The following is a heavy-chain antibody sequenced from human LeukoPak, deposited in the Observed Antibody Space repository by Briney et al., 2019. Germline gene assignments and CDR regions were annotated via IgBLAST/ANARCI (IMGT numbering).Heavy chain of an antibody. J-gene: IGHJ3*02. V-gene: IGHV1-69*05. CDR3: ASTIPQHDAFDI. D-gene: IGHD5-24*01. CDR1: GGTFSSYA. Sequence: SVKVSCKASGGTFSSYAISWVRQAPGQGLEWMGRIIPIFGTANYAQKFRGRVTITTDESTSTAYMELSSLRSEDTAVYYCASTIPQHDAFDIWGQGTMVTVSS. CDR2: IIPIFGTA.